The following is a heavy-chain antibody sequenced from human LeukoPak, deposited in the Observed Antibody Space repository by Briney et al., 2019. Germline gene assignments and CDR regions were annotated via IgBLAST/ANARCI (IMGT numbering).Heavy chain of an antibody. CDR2: IYYSGST. Sequence: SETLSLTCTVSGGSISSYYWSWIRQPPGKGLEWIGYIYYSGSTNYNPSLKSRVTISVDTSKNQFSLKLSSVTAVDTAVYYCARPGSRWFDPWGQGTLVTVSS. CDR1: GGSISSYY. V-gene: IGHV4-59*08. J-gene: IGHJ5*02. CDR3: ARPGSRWFDP.